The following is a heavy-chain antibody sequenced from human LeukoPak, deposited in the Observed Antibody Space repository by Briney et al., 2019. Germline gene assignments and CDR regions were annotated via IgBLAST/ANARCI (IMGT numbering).Heavy chain of an antibody. D-gene: IGHD5-12*01. V-gene: IGHV7-4-1*02. CDR2: INTNTGNP. J-gene: IGHJ4*02. CDR1: GYTFSSHA. Sequence: ASVKVSCKASGYTFSSHALNWVRQAPGQGLEWMGWINTNTGNPTYAQGFTGRFVFSLDTSVSTAYLQISSLKAEDTAVYYCARANTEWLPDYWGQGTLVTVSS. CDR3: ARANTEWLPDY.